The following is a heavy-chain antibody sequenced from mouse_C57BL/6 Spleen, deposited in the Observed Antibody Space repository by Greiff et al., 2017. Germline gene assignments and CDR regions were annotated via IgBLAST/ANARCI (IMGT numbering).Heavy chain of an antibody. CDR2: ISSGSSTI. D-gene: IGHD2-13*01. CDR3: AREGLDAMDY. J-gene: IGHJ4*01. V-gene: IGHV5-17*01. CDR1: GFTFSDYG. Sequence: EVTLQESGGGLVKPGGSLKLSCAASGFTFSDYGMHWVRQAPEKGLEWVAYISSGSSTIYYADTVKGRFTISRDNAKNTLFLQMTSLRSEDTAMYYCAREGLDAMDYWGQGTSVTVSS.